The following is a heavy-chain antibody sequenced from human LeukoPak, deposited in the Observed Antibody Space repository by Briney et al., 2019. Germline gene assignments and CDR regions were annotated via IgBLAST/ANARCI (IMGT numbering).Heavy chain of an antibody. CDR2: IYYSGST. V-gene: IGHV4-31*03. CDR3: ARGNTAIAYYFDY. D-gene: IGHD5-18*01. J-gene: IGHJ4*02. Sequence: PSEILSLTCTVSGGSISSGGYYWSWIRQHPGKGLEWIGYIYYSGSTYYNPSLKSRVTISVDTSKNQFSLKLSSVTAADTAVYYCARGNTAIAYYFDYWGQGTLVTVSS. CDR1: GGSISSGGYY.